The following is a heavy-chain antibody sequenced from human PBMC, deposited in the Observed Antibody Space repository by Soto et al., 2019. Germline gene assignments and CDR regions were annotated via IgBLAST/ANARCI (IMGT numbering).Heavy chain of an antibody. D-gene: IGHD4-17*01. CDR3: ARVNYGDYYYGMDV. Sequence: PSETLSLTCTVSGSSIKYSYWTWIRQPPGKGLEWIGYISYTGSANDNASPKSRLTISVDTSKNQFSLKLSSVTAADTALYYCARVNYGDYYYGMDVWGQGTTVTVS. CDR1: GSSIKYSY. V-gene: IGHV4-59*01. CDR2: ISYTGSA. J-gene: IGHJ6*02.